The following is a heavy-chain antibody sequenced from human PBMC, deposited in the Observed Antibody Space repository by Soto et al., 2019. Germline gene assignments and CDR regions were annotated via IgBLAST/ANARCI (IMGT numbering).Heavy chain of an antibody. V-gene: IGHV4-31*03. CDR3: ASTILGYCSGGSCYPNWFDP. CDR1: GGSISSGGYY. Sequence: SETLSLTCTVSGGSISSGGYYWSWIRQHPGKGLEWIGYIYYSGSTYYNPSLKSRVTISVDTSKNQFSLKLSSVTAADTAVYYCASTILGYCSGGSCYPNWFDPWGQGTLVTVSS. J-gene: IGHJ5*02. D-gene: IGHD2-15*01. CDR2: IYYSGST.